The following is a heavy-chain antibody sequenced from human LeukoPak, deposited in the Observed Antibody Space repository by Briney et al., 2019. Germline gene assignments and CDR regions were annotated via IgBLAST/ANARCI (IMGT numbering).Heavy chain of an antibody. Sequence: GSGPTLVNPTQTLTLTCTFSGFSLSTSGMCVSWIRQPPGKALEWLARIDWDDDKYYSTSLKTRLTISKDTSKNQVVLTMTNMDPVDTATYYCARIGCNEGAVAGSFDYWGQGTLVTVSS. CDR3: ARIGCNEGAVAGSFDY. CDR2: IDWDDDK. V-gene: IGHV2-70*11. CDR1: GFSLSTSGMC. D-gene: IGHD6-19*01. J-gene: IGHJ4*02.